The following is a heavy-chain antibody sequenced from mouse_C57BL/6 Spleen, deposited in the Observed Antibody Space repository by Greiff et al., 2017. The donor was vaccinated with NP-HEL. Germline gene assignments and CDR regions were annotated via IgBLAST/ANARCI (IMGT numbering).Heavy chain of an antibody. CDR2: ISSGSSTI. Sequence: VQLKESGGGLVKPGGSLKLSCAASGFTFSDYGMHWVRQAPEKGLEWVAYISSGSSTIYYADTVKGRFTISRDNAKNTLFLQMTSLRSEDTAMYYCAREGTTVVGPFAYWGQGTLVTVSA. CDR3: AREGTTVVGPFAY. CDR1: GFTFSDYG. D-gene: IGHD1-1*01. V-gene: IGHV5-17*01. J-gene: IGHJ3*01.